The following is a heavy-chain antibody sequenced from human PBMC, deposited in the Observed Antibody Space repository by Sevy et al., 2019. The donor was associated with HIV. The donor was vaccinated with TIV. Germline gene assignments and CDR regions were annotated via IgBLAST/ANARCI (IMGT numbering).Heavy chain of an antibody. CDR2: IYYSGST. CDR1: GGSINYY. Sequence: SDTLSLTCTVSGGSINYYWSWIRQPPGKGLEWIGHIYYSGSTNYNPSLKSRVTISVDMSKNQFSLKLSSVTAADTAVYYCARRGGSGNYYFFDYWGQGTLVTVSS. J-gene: IGHJ4*02. CDR3: ARRGGSGNYYFFDY. V-gene: IGHV4-59*07. D-gene: IGHD3-10*01.